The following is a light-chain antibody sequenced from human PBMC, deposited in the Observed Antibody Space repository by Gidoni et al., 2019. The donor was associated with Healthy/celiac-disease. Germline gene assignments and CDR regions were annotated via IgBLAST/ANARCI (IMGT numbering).Light chain of an antibody. CDR1: QSVSSSY. Sequence: VLTKSPGPLSLSPGERATLSCRASQSVSSSYLAWYQQKPGQAPRLLIYGASSRATGIPDRFSGSGSGTDFTLTISRLEPEDFAVYYCQQYGSSSFTFGPGTKVDIK. CDR3: QQYGSSSFT. V-gene: IGKV3-20*01. CDR2: GAS. J-gene: IGKJ3*01.